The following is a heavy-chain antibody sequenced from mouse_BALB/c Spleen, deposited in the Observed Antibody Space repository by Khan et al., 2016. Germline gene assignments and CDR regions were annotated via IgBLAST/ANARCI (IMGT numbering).Heavy chain of an antibody. Sequence: VQLQQSGAELVKPGASVKLSCTASVFNIKDTYMHWVKQRPEQGLEWIGRIDPANGNTKYDPKFQGKATITADTSSNTAYLQLSSLTSEDTAVYYCANYGSSYWYFDVWGAGTTVTVSS. V-gene: IGHV14-3*02. J-gene: IGHJ1*01. CDR3: ANYGSSYWYFDV. CDR2: IDPANGNT. CDR1: VFNIKDTY. D-gene: IGHD1-1*01.